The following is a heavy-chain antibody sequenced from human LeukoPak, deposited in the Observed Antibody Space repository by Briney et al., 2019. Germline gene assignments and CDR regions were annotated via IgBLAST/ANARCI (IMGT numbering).Heavy chain of an antibody. CDR1: GFIFSSYA. J-gene: IGHJ4*02. D-gene: IGHD3-22*01. V-gene: IGHV3-23*01. CDR3: AKYSSGYYYVSSEDYFDY. CDR2: ISGSGGST. Sequence: GGSLRLSCAASGFIFSSYAMSWVRQAPGKGLEWVSVISGSGGSTYYAESVKGRFTISRDNSKNTLYLQMNSLRAEDTAIYYCAKYSSGYYYVSSEDYFDYWGQGTLVTVSS.